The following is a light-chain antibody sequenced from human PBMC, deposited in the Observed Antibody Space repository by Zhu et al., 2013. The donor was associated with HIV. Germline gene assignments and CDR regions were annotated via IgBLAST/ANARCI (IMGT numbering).Light chain of an antibody. CDR3: QQFNTFPVT. CDR2: DAS. Sequence: AIRLTQSPSSLSASVGDRVTITCRASQDISTALAWYQQKPGKTPNLLIYDASSLESGVPSRFGGSGSGTDFTLTISSLQPEDFATYHCQQFNTFPVTFGPGTKVDIK. V-gene: IGKV1-13*02. J-gene: IGKJ3*01. CDR1: QDISTA.